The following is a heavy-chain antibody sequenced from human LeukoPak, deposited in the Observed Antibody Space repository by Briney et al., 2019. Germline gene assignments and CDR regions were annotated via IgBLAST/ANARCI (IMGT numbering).Heavy chain of an antibody. Sequence: ASVKVSCKASGYTFTSYYMQWVRQAPGQGLEWMEIINPSGGSTSYAQKFQGRVTMTRDTSTGTVYMELSSLRSEDTAVYYCARDRGSGSYYRRFWFDPWGQGTLVTVSS. CDR2: INPSGGST. CDR1: GYTFTSYY. V-gene: IGHV1-46*01. CDR3: ARDRGSGSYYRRFWFDP. D-gene: IGHD1-26*01. J-gene: IGHJ5*02.